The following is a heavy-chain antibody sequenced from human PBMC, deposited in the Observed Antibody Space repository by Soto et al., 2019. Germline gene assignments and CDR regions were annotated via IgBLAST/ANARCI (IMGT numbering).Heavy chain of an antibody. Sequence: GGSLRLSCAASGFTFSSYSMHWVRQAPGKGLVWVSRINSDGSSTSYADSVKGRFTISRDNAKNTLLLQMNSLRAEDTALFYCARDPHYFYDSTGYYDYWGQGTLVTVSS. J-gene: IGHJ4*02. CDR1: GFTFSSYS. CDR2: INSDGSST. D-gene: IGHD3-22*01. V-gene: IGHV3-74*01. CDR3: ARDPHYFYDSTGYYDY.